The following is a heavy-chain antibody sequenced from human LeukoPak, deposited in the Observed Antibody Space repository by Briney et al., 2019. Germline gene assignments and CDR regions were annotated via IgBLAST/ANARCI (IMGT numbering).Heavy chain of an antibody. D-gene: IGHD4-17*01. J-gene: IGHJ4*02. CDR1: GFTFSSYA. CDR3: ARENYGDYLPDY. CDR2: ISSNGGST. Sequence: GGSLRLSCAASGFTFSSYAMHWVRQAPGKGLEYVSAISSNGGSTYYANSVKGRFTISRDNSKNTLYLQMGSLRAEDMAVYYCARENYGDYLPDYWGQGTLVTVSS. V-gene: IGHV3-64*01.